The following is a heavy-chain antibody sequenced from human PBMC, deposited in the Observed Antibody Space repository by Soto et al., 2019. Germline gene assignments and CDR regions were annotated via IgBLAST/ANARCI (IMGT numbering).Heavy chain of an antibody. CDR2: ISYDGSNK. V-gene: IGHV3-30*03. CDR3: ARESLGIAARRRWFDP. D-gene: IGHD6-6*01. J-gene: IGHJ5*02. Sequence: ESGGGVVQPGRSLRLSCAASGFTFSSYGMHWVRQAPGKGLEWVAVISYDGSNKYYADSVKGRFTISRDNSKNTLYLQMNSLRAEDTAVYYCARESLGIAARRRWFDPWGQGTLVTVSS. CDR1: GFTFSSYG.